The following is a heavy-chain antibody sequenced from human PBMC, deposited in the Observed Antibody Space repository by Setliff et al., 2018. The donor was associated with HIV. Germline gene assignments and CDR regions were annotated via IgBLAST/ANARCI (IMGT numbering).Heavy chain of an antibody. V-gene: IGHV3-30*02. D-gene: IGHD2-15*01. CDR3: ALPYCSGGNCWSSASLPPAGWFY. J-gene: IGHJ4*02. CDR2: ISSAGNYK. CDR1: GFIFSAYN. Sequence: GGSLRLSCAASGFIFSAYNMHWARQAPGKGLEWVTFISSAGNYKIYADSVKGRFTVSRDNSKNTVSLQVDSLRPEDTAVYYCALPYCSGGNCWSSASLPPAGWFYWGQGTLVTVSS.